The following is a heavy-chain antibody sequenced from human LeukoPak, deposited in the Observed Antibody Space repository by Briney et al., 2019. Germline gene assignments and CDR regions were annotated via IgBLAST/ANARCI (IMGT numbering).Heavy chain of an antibody. CDR2: IRFDGSNQ. V-gene: IGHV3-30*02. CDR3: ATYCISNSCYHDAFDI. Sequence: PGGSLRLSCAASGFSFSNYGMHWVRQAPGKGLEWVAYIRFDGSNQYYGDSVEGRFTISRDNSKNTLYLQMTSLRVEDTALFYCATYCISNSCYHDAFDIWGQGTMVTVSS. CDR1: GFSFSNYG. J-gene: IGHJ3*02. D-gene: IGHD2-2*01.